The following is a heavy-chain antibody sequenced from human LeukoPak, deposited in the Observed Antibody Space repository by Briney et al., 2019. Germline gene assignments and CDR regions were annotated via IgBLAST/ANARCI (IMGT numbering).Heavy chain of an antibody. D-gene: IGHD2-2*02. CDR2: IYYSGST. Sequence: SETLSLTCTVSGGSISSSSYYWGWIRQPPGKGLEWIGSIYYSGSTYYNPSLKSRVTISVDTSKNQFSLKLSSVTAADTAVYYCARHQRDCSSTSCYNFDYWGQGTLVTVSS. CDR3: ARHQRDCSSTSCYNFDY. J-gene: IGHJ4*02. CDR1: GGSISSSSYY. V-gene: IGHV4-39*01.